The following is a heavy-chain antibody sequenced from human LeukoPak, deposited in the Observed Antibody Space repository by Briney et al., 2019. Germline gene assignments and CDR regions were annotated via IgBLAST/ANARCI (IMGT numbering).Heavy chain of an antibody. J-gene: IGHJ3*02. V-gene: IGHV3-23*01. CDR1: GFGVSGNA. D-gene: IGHD2-15*01. CDR2: LGSDGRT. Sequence: PGGSLRLSCDASGFGVSGNAMAWVRQAAGKGLQWVSGLGSDGRTHYADSVRGRFTISRDNSKNTLYLQMNSLRAEDTALYYCATQNDFYCSGGSCYVLDPDAFDIWGQGTMVTVSS. CDR3: ATQNDFYCSGGSCYVLDPDAFDI.